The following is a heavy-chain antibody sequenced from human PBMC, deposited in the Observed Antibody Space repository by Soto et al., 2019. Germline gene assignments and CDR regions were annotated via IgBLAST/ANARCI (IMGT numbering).Heavy chain of an antibody. Sequence: PGGSLRLSCAASGFTFTNYAMSWVRQAPGKGLEWVSLISGSGGSTYYADSVKGQFTISRDNSKNTLYLQMNSLRAEDTAVYYCASHSSGYYSAAFHIRGQATMVTVSS. CDR2: ISGSGGST. CDR1: GFTFTNYA. J-gene: IGHJ3*02. D-gene: IGHD3-22*01. V-gene: IGHV3-23*01. CDR3: ASHSSGYYSAAFHI.